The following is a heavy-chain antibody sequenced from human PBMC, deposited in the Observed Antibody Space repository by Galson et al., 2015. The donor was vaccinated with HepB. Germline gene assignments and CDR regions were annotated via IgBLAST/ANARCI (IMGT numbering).Heavy chain of an antibody. CDR1: GGSINSSDW. V-gene: IGHV4-4*02. D-gene: IGHD2-15*01. J-gene: IGHJ3*02. CDR2: ISDSGIT. CDR3: ARRRGLCDAFDI. Sequence: SETLSLTCTVSGGSINSSDWWTWVRRAPGQGLEWIGEISDSGITKYNPSLRSRVTMSLGKSKKQVSLILNSVIAADTAVYYCARRRGLCDAFDIWGQGTTVTVSS.